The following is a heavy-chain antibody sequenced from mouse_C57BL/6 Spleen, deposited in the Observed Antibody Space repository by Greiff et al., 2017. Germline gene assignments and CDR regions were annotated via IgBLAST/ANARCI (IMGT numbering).Heavy chain of an antibody. CDR2: ISYDGSN. V-gene: IGHV3-6*01. D-gene: IGHD1-1*01. J-gene: IGHJ3*01. CDR1: GYSITSGYY. CDR3: AREDTTVVGGFAY. Sequence: VQLKESGPGLVKPSQSLSLTCSVTGYSITSGYYWNWIRQFPGNKLEWMGYISYDGSNNYNPSLKNRISITRDTSKNQFFLKLNSVTTEDTATYYCAREDTTVVGGFAYWGQGTLVTVSA.